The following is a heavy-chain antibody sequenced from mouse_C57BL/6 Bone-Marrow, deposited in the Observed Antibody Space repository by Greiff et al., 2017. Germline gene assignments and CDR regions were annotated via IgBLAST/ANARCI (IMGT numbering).Heavy chain of an antibody. J-gene: IGHJ4*01. CDR3: ARREAYDYDGGGNKAMDY. D-gene: IGHD2-4*01. CDR1: GFSLSTFGMG. Sequence: QVTLKVSGPGILQPSQTLSLTCSFSGFSLSTFGMGVGWIRQPSGKGLEWLAHIWWDDDKYYNPALKRRLTISKDTSKNQVFLKIANVDTADTATYYCARREAYDYDGGGNKAMDYWGQGTSVTVSS. V-gene: IGHV8-8*01. CDR2: IWWDDDK.